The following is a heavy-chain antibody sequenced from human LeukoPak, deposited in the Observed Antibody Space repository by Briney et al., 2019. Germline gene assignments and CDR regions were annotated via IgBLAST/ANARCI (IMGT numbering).Heavy chain of an antibody. CDR3: ARHSYGYNSPFDY. J-gene: IGHJ4*02. V-gene: IGHV4-59*08. Sequence: SETLSLTCTVSGGSISSYYWSWVRQPPGKGLEWIGYIYYSGSTNYNPSLKSRVTISVDTSKNQFSLKLSSVTAADTAVYYCARHSYGYNSPFDYWGQGTLVTVSS. CDR1: GGSISSYY. D-gene: IGHD5-24*01. CDR2: IYYSGST.